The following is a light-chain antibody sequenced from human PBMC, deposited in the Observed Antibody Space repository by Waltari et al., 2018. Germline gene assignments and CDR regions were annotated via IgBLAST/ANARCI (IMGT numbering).Light chain of an antibody. J-gene: IGLJ3*02. CDR3: YSRDRFGQRV. CDR2: DKT. V-gene: IGLV3-19*01. CDR1: SLRSFY. Sequence: SSELTQDPAVSVALGQTVRITCQGDSLRSFYASWYQQKPGQAPILVIFDKTNRPAGIPGRFSGSKAGNTASLTITGAQAEDEADYYCYSRDRFGQRVFGGGTRLTVL.